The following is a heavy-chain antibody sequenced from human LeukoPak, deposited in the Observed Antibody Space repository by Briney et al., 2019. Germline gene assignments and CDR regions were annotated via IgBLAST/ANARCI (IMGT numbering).Heavy chain of an antibody. CDR2: LSYDGSIK. Sequence: GGSLRLSCAASGFTFSSFPMHWLRQAPGQGLEWVAVLSYDGSIKSYADSVEGRFTISRDTSKNTLYLQMNSLRAEDTAVYYCARDLVAGSPDFFDYWGQGTLVTVSS. V-gene: IGHV3-30-3*01. CDR3: ARDLVAGSPDFFDY. D-gene: IGHD6-19*01. CDR1: GFTFSSFP. J-gene: IGHJ4*02.